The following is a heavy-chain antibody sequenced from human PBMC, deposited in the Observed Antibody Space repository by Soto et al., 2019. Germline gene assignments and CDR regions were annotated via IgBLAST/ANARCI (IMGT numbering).Heavy chain of an antibody. V-gene: IGHV3-23*01. CDR1: GFTFSSYA. CDR3: AKEGGSGYYSTLNWFDP. Sequence: GGSLRLSCAASGFTFSSYAMSWVRQAPGKGLEWVSAISGSGGSTYYADSVKGRFTISRDNSKNTLYLQMNSLRAEDTAVYYCAKEGGSGYYSTLNWFDPWGQGTLVTVSS. CDR2: ISGSGGST. J-gene: IGHJ5*02. D-gene: IGHD3-22*01.